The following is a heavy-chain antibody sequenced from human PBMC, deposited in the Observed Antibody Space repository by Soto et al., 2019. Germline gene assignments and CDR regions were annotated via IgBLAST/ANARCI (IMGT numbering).Heavy chain of an antibody. V-gene: IGHV3-21*01. J-gene: IGHJ6*02. D-gene: IGHD3-10*02. CDR2: ISSSSSYI. Sequence: PGGSLRLSCAASGFTFSSYSMNWVRQAPGKGLEWVSSISSSSSYIYYADSVKGRFTISRDNAKNSLYLQMNSLRAEDTAVYYCARIRVTMSFYYGMDVWGQGTTVTVSS. CDR3: ARIRVTMSFYYGMDV. CDR1: GFTFSSYS.